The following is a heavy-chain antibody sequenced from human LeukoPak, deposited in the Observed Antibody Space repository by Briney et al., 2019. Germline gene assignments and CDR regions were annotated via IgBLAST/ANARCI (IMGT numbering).Heavy chain of an antibody. CDR3: ARAYDFWSGYYPYFDY. CDR1: GDSISSSNYY. V-gene: IGHV4-30-4*08. D-gene: IGHD3-3*01. CDR2: IYYSGST. Sequence: PSETLSLTCTVSGDSISSSNYYWGWSRQPPGKGLEWIGYIYYSGSTYYNPSLKSRVTISVDTSKNQFSLKLSSVTAADTAVYYCARAYDFWSGYYPYFDYWGQGTLVTVSS. J-gene: IGHJ4*02.